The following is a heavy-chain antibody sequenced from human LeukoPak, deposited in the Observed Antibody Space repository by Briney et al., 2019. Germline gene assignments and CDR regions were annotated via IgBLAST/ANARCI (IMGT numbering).Heavy chain of an antibody. V-gene: IGHV3-30*02. D-gene: IGHD3-10*01. CDR2: IRYDESNK. CDR3: ARGSNDY. J-gene: IGHJ4*02. Sequence: GGSLRLSCAASGFIFSNYGMHWVRQAPGKGLEWVAFIRYDESNKFYADSVKGRFTISRDNAKNPLYLQMNSLRAEDTAVYYCARGSNDYWGQGTLVTVSS. CDR1: GFIFSNYG.